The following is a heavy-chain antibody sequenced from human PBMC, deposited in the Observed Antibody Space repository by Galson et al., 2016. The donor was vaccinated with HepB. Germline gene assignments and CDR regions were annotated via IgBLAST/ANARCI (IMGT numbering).Heavy chain of an antibody. CDR2: IYYTGST. CDR1: GGSISSGGYY. V-gene: IGHV4-31*03. Sequence: TLSLTCTVSGGSISSGGYYWNWIRQHPGKGLEWVGYIYYTGSTSYTPSPKSRVTISIDTSKNQFSLKPSSVTAADTAVYFCARARYGDFYNDAFDLWGQGTMVTVSS. J-gene: IGHJ3*01. D-gene: IGHD4-17*01. CDR3: ARARYGDFYNDAFDL.